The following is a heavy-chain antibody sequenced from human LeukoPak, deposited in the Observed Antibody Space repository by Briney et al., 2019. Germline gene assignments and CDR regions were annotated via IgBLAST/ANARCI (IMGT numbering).Heavy chain of an antibody. J-gene: IGHJ4*02. CDR2: IIPILDVT. D-gene: IGHD3-9*01. CDR1: GGTFTNYA. CDR3: AGGGGVDILTGFQY. Sequence: ASAKVSCKASGGTFTNYAINWVRQAPGQGLEWMGRIIPILDVTNYAQKFQGKVTITADQSTSTAYMELSSLRSEDTAVYYCAGGGGVDILTGFQYWGQGTLVTVSS. V-gene: IGHV1-69*04.